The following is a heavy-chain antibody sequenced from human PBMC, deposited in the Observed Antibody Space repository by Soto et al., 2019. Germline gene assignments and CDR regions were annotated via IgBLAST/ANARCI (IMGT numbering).Heavy chain of an antibody. CDR3: VKDHGTAMIRGGLDS. J-gene: IGHJ4*02. CDR1: GFTFGSFA. D-gene: IGHD3-10*01. Sequence: PGGFLRLSCAASGFTFGSFAMTWVRQAPGKGLEWVSTISGSGGSTPYADSVKGRFTISRDNSKNTLYLQMSSLRPEDTAVYYCVKDHGTAMIRGGLDSWGQGALVTVS. V-gene: IGHV3-23*01. CDR2: ISGSGGST.